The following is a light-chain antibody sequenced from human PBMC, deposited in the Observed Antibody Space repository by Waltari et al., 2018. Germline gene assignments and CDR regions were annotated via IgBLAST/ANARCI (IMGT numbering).Light chain of an antibody. CDR3: CSYAGGSAFVV. CDR1: RRDVGSSNL. J-gene: IGLJ2*01. V-gene: IGLV2-23*03. CDR2: EGS. Sequence: QSALTPPASLSGSPGQSITISCTGTRRDVGSSNLVSWYQQHPGKAPKLIIYEGSKRPSGVSNRFSGSKSGNTASLTISGLQAEDEADYHCCSYAGGSAFVVFGGGTKLTVL.